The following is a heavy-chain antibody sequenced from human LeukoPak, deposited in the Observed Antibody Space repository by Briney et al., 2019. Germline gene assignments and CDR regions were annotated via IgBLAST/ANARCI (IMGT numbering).Heavy chain of an antibody. Sequence: GGSLRLSCAASGFTFSSFSMNWVRQAPGKRLEWVSTVSTGGAATYYADSVKGRFTISRDNAKNTLYLQMNSLRAEDTAVYYCARVTPRGWDWFDPWGQGTLVTVSS. V-gene: IGHV3-23*01. CDR2: VSTGGAAT. CDR1: GFTFSSFS. D-gene: IGHD3-10*01. J-gene: IGHJ5*02. CDR3: ARVTPRGWDWFDP.